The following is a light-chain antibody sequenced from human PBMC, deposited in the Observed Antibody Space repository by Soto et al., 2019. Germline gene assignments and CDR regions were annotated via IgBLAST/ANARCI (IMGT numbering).Light chain of an antibody. Sequence: EIVMTQSPVTLSVSPGARATLSCRASQRVSSNVAWYQQKPGQAPRLLIYGASTRATGIPARFSGSGSGTEFTLTISSLQSEDFAVYYCQQYNNWPPYTFGQGTKVEIK. CDR2: GAS. V-gene: IGKV3-15*01. CDR3: QQYNNWPPYT. CDR1: QRVSSN. J-gene: IGKJ2*01.